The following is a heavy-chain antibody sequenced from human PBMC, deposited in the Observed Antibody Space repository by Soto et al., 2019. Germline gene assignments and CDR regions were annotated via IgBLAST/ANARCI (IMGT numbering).Heavy chain of an antibody. CDR2: ISTAGDT. D-gene: IGHD6-19*01. Sequence: GGSLRLSCAASGFTFSSYDMHWVRQATGKGLEWVSAISTAGDTYYPGSVKGRFTISRENAKNSLYLQMNSLRAGDTAVYYCARERAVAVAGIGGMDVWGQGTTVTVSS. V-gene: IGHV3-13*01. J-gene: IGHJ6*02. CDR1: GFTFSSYD. CDR3: ARERAVAVAGIGGMDV.